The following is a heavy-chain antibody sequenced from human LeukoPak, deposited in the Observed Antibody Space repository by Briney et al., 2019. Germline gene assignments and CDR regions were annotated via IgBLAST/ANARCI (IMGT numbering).Heavy chain of an antibody. CDR1: GGSISSGDYY. D-gene: IGHD2-8*01. J-gene: IGHJ3*01. V-gene: IGHV4-30-4*01. Sequence: SETLSLTCTVSGGSISSGDYYWSWIRQPPGKGLEWLGYIYYRGSTYYSRSLKSRVTISLDTSKNQFSLNLRSVTAADTAVYYCARGYCTNGICYDAFDVWGQGTGVTVSS. CDR2: IYYRGST. CDR3: ARGYCTNGICYDAFDV.